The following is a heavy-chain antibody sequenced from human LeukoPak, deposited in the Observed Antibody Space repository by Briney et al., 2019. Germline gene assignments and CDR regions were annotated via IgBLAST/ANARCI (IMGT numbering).Heavy chain of an antibody. CDR3: ATLSPYGGIYDY. V-gene: IGHV1-8*01. J-gene: IGHJ4*02. D-gene: IGHD4-23*01. CDR1: GYTFTSYD. Sequence: ASVKVSCKASGYTFTSYDINWVRQATGQGLEWMGWMNPNSGNTGYAQKFQGRVTMTRNTSISTAYMELSSLRSEDTAVYYCATLSPYGGIYDYWGQGTLVTVSS. CDR2: MNPNSGNT.